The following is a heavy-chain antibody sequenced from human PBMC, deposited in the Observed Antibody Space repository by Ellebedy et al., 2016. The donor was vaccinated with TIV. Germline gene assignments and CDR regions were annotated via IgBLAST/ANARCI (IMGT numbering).Heavy chain of an antibody. D-gene: IGHD4-17*01. J-gene: IGHJ3*02. CDR3: ATDGSYGDYLTPAHAFES. CDR1: RFSFRSYW. Sequence: GESLKISCAASRFSFRSYWMTWVRQAPGKGLEWVANINQDGSQKYSVGSVRGRFTISRDNAKDSLYLQMNSLRAEDTAVYYCATDGSYGDYLTPAHAFESWGQGTVVIVSS. CDR2: INQDGSQK. V-gene: IGHV3-7*01.